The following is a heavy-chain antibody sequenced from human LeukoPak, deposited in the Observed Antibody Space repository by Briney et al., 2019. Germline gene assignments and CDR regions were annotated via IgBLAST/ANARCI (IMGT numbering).Heavy chain of an antibody. V-gene: IGHV3-23*01. CDR2: ISGSGGST. CDR3: ARAPGAGYFDY. J-gene: IGHJ4*02. Sequence: GGSLRLSCAASGFTFSSYAMSWVRQAPGKGLEWVSAISGSGGSTYHADSVKGRFTISRDNAKNSLYLQMNSLRAEDTAVYYCARAPGAGYFDYWGQGTLVTVSS. D-gene: IGHD2-8*02. CDR1: GFTFSSYA.